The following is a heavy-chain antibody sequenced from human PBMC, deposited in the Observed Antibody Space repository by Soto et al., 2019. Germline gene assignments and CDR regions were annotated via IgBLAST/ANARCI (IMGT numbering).Heavy chain of an antibody. J-gene: IGHJ5*02. Sequence: QVQLVESGGGVVQPGRSLRLSGSASGLAFGSFALHWFRQAPGKGPEWVAVISNDGTIKNYAKSVKGRFTVSRDNSKDPLYLQMHSLRPDDTAVYYSANPIPWNYASWGQGTLVTVSS. V-gene: IGHV3-30-3*01. CDR3: ANPIPWNYAS. CDR1: GLAFGSFA. D-gene: IGHD1-7*01. CDR2: ISNDGTIK.